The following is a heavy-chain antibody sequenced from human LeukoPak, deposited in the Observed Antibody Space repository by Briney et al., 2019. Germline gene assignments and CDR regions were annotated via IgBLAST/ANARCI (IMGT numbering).Heavy chain of an antibody. J-gene: IGHJ4*02. D-gene: IGHD6-13*01. CDR2: ISSSSSII. CDR3: AREYSSSWFDY. V-gene: IGHV3-48*01. CDR1: GFTFNSYW. Sequence: GGSLRLSCAASGFTFNSYWMSWVRQAPGKGLEWVSYISSSSSIIYYTDSVKGRFTISRDNAKNSLYLQMNSLRAEDTAVYYCAREYSSSWFDYWGQGTLVTVSS.